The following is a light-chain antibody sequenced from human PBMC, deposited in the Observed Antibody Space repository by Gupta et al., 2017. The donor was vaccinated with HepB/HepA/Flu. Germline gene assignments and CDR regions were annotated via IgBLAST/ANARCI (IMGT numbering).Light chain of an antibody. J-gene: IGKJ2*01. Sequence: DIQMTPAPPSLSASVGDRVTITRRASQGISTLVSWYQQKPGRAPKVLIYSASSLQSVVPTRIRGSGSGTDXPLTISXLQQDDAATYYSQLTNSPPPHTFGXGTQVEI. CDR3: QLTNSPPPHT. CDR1: QGISTL. CDR2: SAS. V-gene: IGKV1-39*01.